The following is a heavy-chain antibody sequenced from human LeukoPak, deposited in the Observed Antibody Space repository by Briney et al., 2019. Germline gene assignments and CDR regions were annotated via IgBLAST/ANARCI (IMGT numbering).Heavy chain of an antibody. J-gene: IGHJ6*02. CDR1: GFTVSSNS. V-gene: IGHV3-53*01. Sequence: GGSLRLSCAASGFTVSSNSMNWVRQAPGKGLQWVSVIYSGGSTYYADSVKGRFTISRDNSKNTLYLQTNSLRAEDTAVYYCARENNFGSGMDVWGQGTTVTVSS. D-gene: IGHD3-10*01. CDR3: ARENNFGSGMDV. CDR2: IYSGGST.